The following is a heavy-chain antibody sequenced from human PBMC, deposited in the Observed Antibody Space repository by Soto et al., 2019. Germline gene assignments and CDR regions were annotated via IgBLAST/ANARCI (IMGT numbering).Heavy chain of an antibody. D-gene: IGHD6-19*01. CDR1: GFTFNSFE. Sequence: EVQLVESGGGLVQPGGSLRLFCAASGFTFNSFEMNWVRQAPGKGLEWISYINSRGTVIYYADSVKGRFNISRDNTKNSLFLQMNSLRAEDTALYYCARDRDNGQLWLHDAFDVWGQGTIVTVSS. CDR2: INSRGTVI. CDR3: ARDRDNGQLWLHDAFDV. J-gene: IGHJ3*01. V-gene: IGHV3-48*03.